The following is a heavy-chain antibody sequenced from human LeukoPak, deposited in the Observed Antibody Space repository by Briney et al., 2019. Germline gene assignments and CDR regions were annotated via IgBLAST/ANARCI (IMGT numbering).Heavy chain of an antibody. Sequence: GGSLRLSCAASGFTFSSYWMSWVRQAPGKGLEWVANIKQDGSEKYYVDSVKGRFTISRDNVKNSLYLQMNSLRAEDTAVYYCARDRYYYDSSGYYQNFDYWGQGTLVTVSS. CDR2: IKQDGSEK. J-gene: IGHJ4*02. CDR3: ARDRYYYDSSGYYQNFDY. D-gene: IGHD3-22*01. CDR1: GFTFSSYW. V-gene: IGHV3-7*03.